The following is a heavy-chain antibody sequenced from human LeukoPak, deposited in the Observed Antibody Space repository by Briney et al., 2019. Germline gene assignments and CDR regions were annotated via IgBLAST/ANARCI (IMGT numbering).Heavy chain of an antibody. D-gene: IGHD1-26*01. Sequence: GGSLRLSCAASGFTFSSSGVNWVRQAPGKGLEWISYISPSSTTIYYADSVKGRFTISRDNAKNSLYLHMNSLRAEDTGVYYCARVEDRSGSYLAAYYYYYMDVWGKGPRSPSP. J-gene: IGHJ6*03. CDR2: ISPSSTTI. V-gene: IGHV3-48*01. CDR1: GFTFSSSG. CDR3: ARVEDRSGSYLAAYYYYYMDV.